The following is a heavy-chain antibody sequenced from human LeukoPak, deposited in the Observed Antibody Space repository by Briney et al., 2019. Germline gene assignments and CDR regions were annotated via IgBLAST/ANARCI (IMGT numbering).Heavy chain of an antibody. J-gene: IGHJ4*02. CDR1: GFTFSSYA. V-gene: IGHV3-23*01. D-gene: IGHD3-22*01. Sequence: GGSLRLSCAASGFTFSSYAMSWVRQAPGKGLEWVSAISGSGGSTYYADSVKGRFTISRNNSKNTLYLQMNSLRAEDTAVYYCARDYYDSSGYYYYWGQGTLVTVSS. CDR2: ISGSGGST. CDR3: ARDYYDSSGYYYY.